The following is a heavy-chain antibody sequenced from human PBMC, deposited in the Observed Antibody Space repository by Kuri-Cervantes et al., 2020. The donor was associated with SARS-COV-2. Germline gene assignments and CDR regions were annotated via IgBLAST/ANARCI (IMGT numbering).Heavy chain of an antibody. CDR3: ARESKRQWLGNDAFDI. CDR1: GYTFTSYG. Sequence: ASVKVSCKASGYTFTSYGISWVRQAPGQGLEWMGWISAYHGNTNYAQKLQGRVTMTTDTFTSTAYMELWSLRSDDTAVYYCARESKRQWLGNDAFDIWGQGTMVTVSS. D-gene: IGHD6-19*01. J-gene: IGHJ3*02. V-gene: IGHV1-18*04. CDR2: ISAYHGNT.